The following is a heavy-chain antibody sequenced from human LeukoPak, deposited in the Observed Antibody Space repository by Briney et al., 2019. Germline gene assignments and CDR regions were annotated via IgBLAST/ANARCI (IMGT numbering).Heavy chain of an antibody. CDR3: ARAVAGSYFDY. V-gene: IGHV1-2*02. Sequence: GASVKVSCKASGYIFTDYYMHWMRQAPGQGLEWMGWISPNSGGSKYAQKFQGRVTMTRDTSISTAYVELSGLRSDDTAVYYCARAVAGSYFDYWGQGTLVTVSS. CDR1: GYIFTDYY. D-gene: IGHD2-15*01. CDR2: ISPNSGGS. J-gene: IGHJ4*02.